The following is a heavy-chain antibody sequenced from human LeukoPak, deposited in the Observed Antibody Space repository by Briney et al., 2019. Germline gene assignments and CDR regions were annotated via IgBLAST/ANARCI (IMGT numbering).Heavy chain of an antibody. CDR3: AGLTGYDY. CDR1: GFSFSGSA. CDR2: IRSKADSYAT. J-gene: IGHJ4*02. Sequence: GGSLRLSCAASGFSFSGSAMHWVRQASGKGLEWVGRIRSKADSYATTYAASVKGRFTVSRDDSKNTAYLQMNSLKTEDTAVYYCAGLTGYDYWGQGTLVTVSS. V-gene: IGHV3-73*01. D-gene: IGHD2-8*02.